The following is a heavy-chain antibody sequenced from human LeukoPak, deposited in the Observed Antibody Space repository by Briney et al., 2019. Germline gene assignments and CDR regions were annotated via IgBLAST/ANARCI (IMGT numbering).Heavy chain of an antibody. D-gene: IGHD3-10*01. V-gene: IGHV3-21*04. CDR2: ISSSSSYI. J-gene: IGHJ4*02. CDR3: ARSGSGSNFLDY. Sequence: GGSLRLSCAASGFTFSSYSMNWVRQAPGKGLEWVSSISSSSSYIYYADSVKGRFTISRDNAKNSLYLQMNSLRDEDTAVYYCARSGSGSNFLDYWGQGTLVTVSS. CDR1: GFTFSSYS.